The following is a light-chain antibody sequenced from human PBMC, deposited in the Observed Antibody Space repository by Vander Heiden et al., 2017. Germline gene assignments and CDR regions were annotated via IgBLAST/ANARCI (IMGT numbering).Light chain of an antibody. J-gene: IGLJ3*02. V-gene: IGLV2-23*02. CDR2: EVS. Sequence: QPALTQPASVPGSPGQSITTPCTGTSRDVGSYNLVPRYHQYSGKAPKLMIYEVSKRPSGVSNRFSGSKTGSTASLTISALQAEDEADYYCCSYAGSSTLEVFGGGTKLTVL. CDR3: CSYAGSSTLEV. CDR1: SRDVGSYNL.